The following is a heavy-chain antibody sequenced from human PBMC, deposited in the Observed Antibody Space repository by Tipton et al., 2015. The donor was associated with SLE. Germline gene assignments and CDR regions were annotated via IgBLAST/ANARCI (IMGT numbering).Heavy chain of an antibody. CDR2: IYYSGST. CDR3: ARSSGGDDAFDI. Sequence: TLSLTCTVSGGSISSGGYYWSWIRQPPGKGLEWIGYIYYSGSTNYNPSLKSRVTISVDTSKNQFSLKLSSVTAADTAVYYCARSSGGDDAFDIWGQGTMVTVSS. J-gene: IGHJ3*02. D-gene: IGHD2-15*01. CDR1: GGSISSGGYY. V-gene: IGHV4-61*08.